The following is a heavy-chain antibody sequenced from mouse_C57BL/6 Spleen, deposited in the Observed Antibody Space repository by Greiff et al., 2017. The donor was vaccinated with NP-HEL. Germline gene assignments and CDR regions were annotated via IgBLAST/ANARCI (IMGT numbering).Heavy chain of an antibody. Sequence: QVQLQQSGAELVKPGASVKLSCKASGYTFTEYTIHWVKQRSGQGLEWIGWFYPGSGSIKYNEKFKDKATLTADKSSSTVYMELSRLTSEDSAVYFCARHEEGTYYGSSWYFDVWGTGTTVTVSS. D-gene: IGHD1-1*01. V-gene: IGHV1-62-2*01. CDR1: GYTFTEYT. CDR2: FYPGSGSI. J-gene: IGHJ1*03. CDR3: ARHEEGTYYGSSWYFDV.